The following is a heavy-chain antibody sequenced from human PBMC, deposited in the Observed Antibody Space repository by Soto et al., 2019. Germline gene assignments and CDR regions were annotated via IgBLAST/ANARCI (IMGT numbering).Heavy chain of an antibody. V-gene: IGHV1-18*01. J-gene: IGHJ1*01. CDR2: ISAYNGNT. CDR1: GYTFSSYS. Sequence: QVQLVQSGAEVKKPGASVKVSCKASGYTFSSYSISWVRQAPGQGLEWMGWISAYNGNTNYGQKLQGRVTMTTDTSTNTAHMELRRLRSDDTAVYYCARDDPPVQHWGQGTRVTVSS. CDR3: ARDDPPVQH.